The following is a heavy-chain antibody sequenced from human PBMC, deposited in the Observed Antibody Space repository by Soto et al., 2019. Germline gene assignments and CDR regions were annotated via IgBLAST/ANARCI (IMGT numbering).Heavy chain of an antibody. D-gene: IGHD6-19*01. CDR3: ARSQQWLVEDWFDP. CDR1: GGSISSYY. CDR2: IYYSGST. Sequence: SETLSLTCTVSGGSISSYYWSWIRQPPGKGLEWIGYIYYSGSTNYNPSLKSRVTISVDTSKNQFSLKLSSVTAADTAVYYCARSQQWLVEDWFDPWGQGTLVTVSS. J-gene: IGHJ5*02. V-gene: IGHV4-59*01.